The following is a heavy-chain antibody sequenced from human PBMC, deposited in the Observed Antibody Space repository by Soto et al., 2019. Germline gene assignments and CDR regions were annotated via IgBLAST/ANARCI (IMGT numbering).Heavy chain of an antibody. J-gene: IGHJ4*02. Sequence: EMQLLESGGGLVQAGGFLRLSCAASGFTVSSYALNWFRQAPGKGLEWVSGISASTYYADSVKGRFTISRDTSKNRLYLQMNSLRAEDTAIYFCAIRMYSTRWYYLDYWGQGTLVTVSS. V-gene: IGHV3-23*01. D-gene: IGHD6-13*01. CDR2: ISAST. CDR3: AIRMYSTRWYYLDY. CDR1: GFTVSSYA.